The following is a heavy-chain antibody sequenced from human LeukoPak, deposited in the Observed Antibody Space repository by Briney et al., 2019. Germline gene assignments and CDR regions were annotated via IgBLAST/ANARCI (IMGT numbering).Heavy chain of an antibody. CDR2: ISSSGSTI. V-gene: IGHV3-11*01. J-gene: IGHJ4*02. Sequence: GGSLRLSCAASGFTFSDYYMSWIRQAPGKGLEWVSYISSSGSTIHYADSVKGRFTISRDNAQNSLFLQMNSLRAEDAAVYYCARDAPRYDSSGYLDYWGQGTLVTVSS. D-gene: IGHD3-22*01. CDR1: GFTFSDYY. CDR3: ARDAPRYDSSGYLDY.